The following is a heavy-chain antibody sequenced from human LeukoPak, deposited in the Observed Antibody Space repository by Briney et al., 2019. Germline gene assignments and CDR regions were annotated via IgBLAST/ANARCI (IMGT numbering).Heavy chain of an antibody. J-gene: IGHJ4*02. CDR1: GFTFSSYA. CDR3: ARPYDYYDSSGNFFDY. Sequence: GGSLRLSCAASGFTFSSYAMSWVRQAPGKGLEWVSAISGSGGSTYYADSVKGRFTISRDNSKNTLYLQMNSLRAEDTAVYYRARPYDYYDSSGNFFDYWGQGTLVTVSS. CDR2: ISGSGGST. D-gene: IGHD3-22*01. V-gene: IGHV3-23*01.